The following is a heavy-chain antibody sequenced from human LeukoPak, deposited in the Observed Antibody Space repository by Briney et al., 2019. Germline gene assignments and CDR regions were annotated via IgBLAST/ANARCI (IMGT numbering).Heavy chain of an antibody. D-gene: IGHD5-18*01. CDR2: IYSGGRT. CDR1: GFTVSTKY. Sequence: GGSLRLSCAASGFTVSTKYMSWVRQAPGKGLEWVSVIYSGGRTYYADSVKGRFTISRDNAKSSLYLQMNSLRAEDTAVYYCARSSAYSYGPWGQGTLVTVS. V-gene: IGHV3-53*01. J-gene: IGHJ5*02. CDR3: ARSSAYSYGP.